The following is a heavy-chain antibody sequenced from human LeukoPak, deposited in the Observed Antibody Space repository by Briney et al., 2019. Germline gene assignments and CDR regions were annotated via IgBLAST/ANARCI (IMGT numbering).Heavy chain of an antibody. Sequence: PPETLSLTCTVSGASMSDYYWSWVRQPPGKGLEWVGYIYYAGSTKYNPALKSRVTMSVDTSKYQISLRLSSVTAADSAVYYCVRRVRYCGQNDYWGQGTLVTVSS. J-gene: IGHJ4*02. CDR2: IYYAGST. CDR3: VRRVRYCGQNDY. V-gene: IGHV4-59*08. CDR1: GASMSDYY. D-gene: IGHD2-21*01.